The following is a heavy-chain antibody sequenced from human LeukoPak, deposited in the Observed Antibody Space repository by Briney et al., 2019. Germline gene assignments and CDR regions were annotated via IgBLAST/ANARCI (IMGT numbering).Heavy chain of an antibody. V-gene: IGHV1-69*13. CDR2: IIPIFGTA. CDR1: GGTFISYA. J-gene: IGHJ4*02. CDR3: ARDGYGDYFHY. Sequence: SVKVSCKASGGTFISYAISWVRQAPGQGLEWIGGIIPIFGTANYAQKFQGRVTITADESTSTAYMELSSLRSEDTAVYYCARDGYGDYFHYWGQGTLVTVSS. D-gene: IGHD4-17*01.